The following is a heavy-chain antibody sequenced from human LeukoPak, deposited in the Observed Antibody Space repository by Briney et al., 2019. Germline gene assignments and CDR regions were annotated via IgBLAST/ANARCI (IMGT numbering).Heavy chain of an antibody. CDR2: IIPTLEIA. Sequence: SVKVSCKASGGTFSSYAISWVRQARGQGLEWMGRIIPTLEIANYAQKCQGRITITADKSTSTAYMELGGLRPDDPAVYYCARVISGTWLWFWGQGTLVTVSS. V-gene: IGHV1-69*04. CDR3: ARVISGTWLWF. J-gene: IGHJ4*02. D-gene: IGHD1-14*01. CDR1: GGTFSSYA.